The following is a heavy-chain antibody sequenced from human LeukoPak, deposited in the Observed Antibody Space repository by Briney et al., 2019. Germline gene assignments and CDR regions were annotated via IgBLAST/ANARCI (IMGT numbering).Heavy chain of an antibody. Sequence: PGGSLRLSCAASGFTFSSYSMNWVRQAPGKGLEWVSYISSSSSTIYYADSVKGRFTISRDNAKNSLYLQMNSLRAEDTAVYYCARDGFYYYGSGSFDYWGQGTLVTVSS. CDR3: ARDGFYYYGSGSFDY. V-gene: IGHV3-48*04. CDR1: GFTFSSYS. CDR2: ISSSSSTI. D-gene: IGHD3-10*01. J-gene: IGHJ4*02.